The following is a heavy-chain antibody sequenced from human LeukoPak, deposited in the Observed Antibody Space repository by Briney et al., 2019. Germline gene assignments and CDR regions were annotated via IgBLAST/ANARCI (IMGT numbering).Heavy chain of an antibody. CDR3: ASSGDYGDFGTYYYGMDV. CDR1: GFTFSSYS. CDR2: ISSGSATI. Sequence: GGSLRLSCEASGFTFSSYSMNWVRQAPGKGLEWVSYISSGSATIYYADSVKGRFTISRDNAKNSLYLQMNSLRAEDTAVYYCASSGDYGDFGTYYYGMDVWGQGTTVTVSS. V-gene: IGHV3-48*04. J-gene: IGHJ6*02. D-gene: IGHD4-17*01.